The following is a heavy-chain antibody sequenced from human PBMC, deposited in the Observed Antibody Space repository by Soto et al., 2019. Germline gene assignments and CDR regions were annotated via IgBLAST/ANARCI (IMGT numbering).Heavy chain of an antibody. J-gene: IGHJ6*02. CDR2: INPNSGGT. D-gene: IGHD3-3*01. Sequence: ASVKVSCKASGYTFTGYYMHWVRQAPGQGLEWMGWINPNSGGTNYAQKFQGWVTMTRDTSISTAYMELSRLRSDDTAVYYCARDPGGYDFWSGYYNPPTGMDVWGQGTTVTSP. CDR1: GYTFTGYY. CDR3: ARDPGGYDFWSGYYNPPTGMDV. V-gene: IGHV1-2*04.